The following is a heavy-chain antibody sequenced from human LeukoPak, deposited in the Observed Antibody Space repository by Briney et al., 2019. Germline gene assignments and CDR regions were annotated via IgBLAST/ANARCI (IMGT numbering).Heavy chain of an antibody. Sequence: SVKVPCKASGGTFSSYAISWVRQAPGQGLEWMGGIIPIFGTANYAQKFQGRVTITADESTSTAYMELSSLRSEDTAVYYCAGHSGYDDAFDIWGQGTMVTVSS. J-gene: IGHJ3*02. D-gene: IGHD5-12*01. CDR3: AGHSGYDDAFDI. CDR1: GGTFSSYA. CDR2: IIPIFGTA. V-gene: IGHV1-69*13.